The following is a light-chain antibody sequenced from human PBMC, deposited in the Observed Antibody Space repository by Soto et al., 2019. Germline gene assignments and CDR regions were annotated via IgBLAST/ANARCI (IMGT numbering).Light chain of an antibody. CDR1: QRISTW. CDR3: QQFYNYPRT. J-gene: IGKJ1*01. V-gene: IGKV1-5*01. Sequence: DIQMTQSPSTLSASVGDGVTITCRASQRISTWLAWYQQKPGKAPKLLISDASSLETGVPSRFSGSGSGTDFTLTISYLQSEDFGTYYCQQFYNYPRTFGQGTKVDIK. CDR2: DAS.